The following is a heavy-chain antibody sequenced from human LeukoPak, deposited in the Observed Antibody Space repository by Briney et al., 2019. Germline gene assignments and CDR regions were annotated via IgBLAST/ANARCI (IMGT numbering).Heavy chain of an antibody. CDR1: GGSISSGGYY. V-gene: IGHV4-31*03. CDR3: ARDTGYSSSRSPDY. D-gene: IGHD6-13*01. CDR2: IYYSGST. J-gene: IGHJ4*02. Sequence: SETLSLTCTVSGGSISSGGYYWSWIRQHPGKGLEWIGYIYYSGSTYYNPSLKSRVTLSLDTSKNQFSLRLSSVTAADTAVYYCARDTGYSSSRSPDYWSQGTLVTVSS.